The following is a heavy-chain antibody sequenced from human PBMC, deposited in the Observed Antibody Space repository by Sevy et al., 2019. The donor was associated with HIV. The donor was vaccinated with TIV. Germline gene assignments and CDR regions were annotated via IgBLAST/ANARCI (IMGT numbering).Heavy chain of an antibody. CDR1: GFTFSSYA. CDR3: AKVSGDGGCFDI. CDR2: ISGSGGST. J-gene: IGHJ3*02. V-gene: IGHV3-23*01. Sequence: GESLKISCAASGFTFSSYAMSWVRQAPGKGLEWVSAISGSGGSTYYADSVKGRFTISRDNSKNTLYLKMNSLRAEETAVYYCAKVSGDGGCFDIWGQGTMVTVSS. D-gene: IGHD3-10*01.